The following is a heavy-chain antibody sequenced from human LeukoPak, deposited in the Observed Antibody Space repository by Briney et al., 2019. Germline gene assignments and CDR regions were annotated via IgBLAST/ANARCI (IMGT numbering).Heavy chain of an antibody. D-gene: IGHD6-13*01. V-gene: IGHV3-30*18. J-gene: IGHJ4*02. Sequence: GGSLRLSCAASGFTFSSYGMHWVRQAPGKGLEWVAVISYDGSNKYYADSVKGRFTISRDNSKNTLYLQMNSPRAEDTAVYYCAKGPLLGYSSSWYWSDWGQGTLVTVSS. CDR2: ISYDGSNK. CDR3: AKGPLLGYSSSWYWSD. CDR1: GFTFSSYG.